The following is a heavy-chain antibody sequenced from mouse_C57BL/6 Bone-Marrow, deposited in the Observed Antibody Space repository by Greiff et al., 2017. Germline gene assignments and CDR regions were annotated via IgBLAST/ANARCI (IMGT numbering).Heavy chain of an antibody. CDR2: IYPRSGNT. D-gene: IGHD2-2*01. CDR1: GYTFTSYG. J-gene: IGHJ4*01. CDR3: ARRWLRRAMDY. Sequence: VKLLESGAELARPGASVKLSCKASGYTFTSYGISWVKQRTGQGLEWIGEIYPRSGNTYYNEKFKGKATLTADKSSSTAYMELRSLTSEDSAVYFCARRWLRRAMDYWGQGTSVTVSA. V-gene: IGHV1-81*01.